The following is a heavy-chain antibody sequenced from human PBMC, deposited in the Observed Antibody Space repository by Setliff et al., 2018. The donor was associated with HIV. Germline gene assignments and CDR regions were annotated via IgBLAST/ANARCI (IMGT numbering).Heavy chain of an antibody. Sequence: SETLSLTCGIYGGSFSDYYWSWIRQPPGKGLEWIGEIDHRGRPKYNPSLNSRVTMSVDKSRNQFSLKVSSVTAADTAVYYCARRRDGSSWYRGDFDYWGQGTLVTVSS. CDR3: ARRRDGSSWYRGDFDY. D-gene: IGHD6-13*01. CDR1: GGSFSDYY. V-gene: IGHV4-34*01. J-gene: IGHJ4*02. CDR2: IDHRGRP.